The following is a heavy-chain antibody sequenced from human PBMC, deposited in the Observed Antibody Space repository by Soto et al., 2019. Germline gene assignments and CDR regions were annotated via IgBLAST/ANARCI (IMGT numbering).Heavy chain of an antibody. CDR2: ISSSSSYI. Sequence: EVQLVESGGGLVKPGGSLRLSCAASGFTFSSYSMNWVRQAPGKGLEWVSSISSSSSYIYYADSVKGRFTISRDNAKNSLYLQMNSLRAEDTAVYYCARTRGGYSYGYVFLPWFDPWGQGTLVTVSS. CDR1: GFTFSSYS. D-gene: IGHD5-18*01. V-gene: IGHV3-21*01. CDR3: ARTRGGYSYGYVFLPWFDP. J-gene: IGHJ5*02.